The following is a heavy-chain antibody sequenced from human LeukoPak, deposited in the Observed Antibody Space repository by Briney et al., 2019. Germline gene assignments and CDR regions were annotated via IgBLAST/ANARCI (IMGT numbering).Heavy chain of an antibody. CDR3: ARDRQNSNYGG. Sequence: GGSLRLSCAASGFTFSSYSMNWVRQAPGKGLEWASSISSSSSYIYYADSVKGRFTISRDNAKNSLSLQMNSLRAEDTAVYYCARDRQNSNYGGWGQGTLVTVSS. J-gene: IGHJ4*02. V-gene: IGHV3-21*01. CDR1: GFTFSSYS. D-gene: IGHD4-11*01. CDR2: ISSSSSYI.